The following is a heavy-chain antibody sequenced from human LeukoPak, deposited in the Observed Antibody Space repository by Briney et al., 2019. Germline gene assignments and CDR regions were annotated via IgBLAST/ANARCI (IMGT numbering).Heavy chain of an antibody. V-gene: IGHV3-21*05. D-gene: IGHD5-18*01. CDR3: ARAIASYGDSAY. CDR2: ISSTSSDT. J-gene: IGHJ4*02. CDR1: GFTFSRFS. Sequence: GGSLRLSCVASGFTFSRFSMNWVRQAPGKGLEWLSYISSTSSDTYYADSLKGRFTIFRDSAKNSLYLQMNSLRAEDTAVYYCARAIASYGDSAYWGQGTLVNVSS.